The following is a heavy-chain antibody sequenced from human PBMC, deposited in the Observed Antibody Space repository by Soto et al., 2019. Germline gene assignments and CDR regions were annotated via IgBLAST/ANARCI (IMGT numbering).Heavy chain of an antibody. V-gene: IGHV4-39*07. CDR1: GGSISSSSYY. D-gene: IGHD1-7*01. CDR3: AREVPWGITGTFFDY. J-gene: IGHJ4*02. CDR2: IYYSGST. Sequence: PETLSLTCTVSGGSISSSSYYWGWIRQPPGKGLEWIGSIYYSGSTYYNPSLKSRVTISVDTSKNQFSLKLSSVTAADTAVYYCAREVPWGITGTFFDYWGQGTLVTVSS.